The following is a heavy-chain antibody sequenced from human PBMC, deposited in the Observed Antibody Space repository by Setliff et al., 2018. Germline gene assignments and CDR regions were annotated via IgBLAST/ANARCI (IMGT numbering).Heavy chain of an antibody. CDR1: GDSINHFF. CDR2: IYYSGGA. CDR3: ARDASFGFDV. Sequence: SETLSLTCSVSGDSINHFFWTWVRLSPGKGLEWIGYIYYSGGASYNPSLRGRASIAIGASKAHFSLDLRTVTTADTAVYYCARDASFGFDVWGPGITVTVSS. V-gene: IGHV4-59*01. J-gene: IGHJ6*02. D-gene: IGHD2-2*01.